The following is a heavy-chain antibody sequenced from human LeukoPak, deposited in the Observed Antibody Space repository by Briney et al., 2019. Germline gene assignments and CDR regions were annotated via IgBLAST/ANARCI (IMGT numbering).Heavy chain of an antibody. Sequence: HPGGSLRLSCAASGFSFSAYSMNRVRQAPGQGLEWVSYIRRSSSPIDYADSVKGRFTISRDNAKNSLYLQMNSLRAEDTAVYYCASSFNYVGWFVPWGQGTLVTVSS. J-gene: IGHJ5*02. D-gene: IGHD4-11*01. V-gene: IGHV3-48*01. CDR3: ASSFNYVGWFVP. CDR1: GFSFSAYS. CDR2: IRRSSSPI.